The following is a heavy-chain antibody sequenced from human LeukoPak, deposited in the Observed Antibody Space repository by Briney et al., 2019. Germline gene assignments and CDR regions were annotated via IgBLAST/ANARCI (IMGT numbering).Heavy chain of an antibody. J-gene: IGHJ3*02. Sequence: SETLSLTCTVSGGSIRSYYWSWIRQPPGKGLEWIGYFYYSGSPNYNPSLKSRVTISVDTSKNQFSLKLSSVTAADTAVYYCAREGAATSNAFDIWGQGTMVTVSS. V-gene: IGHV4-59*01. CDR2: FYYSGSP. D-gene: IGHD4/OR15-4a*01. CDR3: AREGAATSNAFDI. CDR1: GGSIRSYY.